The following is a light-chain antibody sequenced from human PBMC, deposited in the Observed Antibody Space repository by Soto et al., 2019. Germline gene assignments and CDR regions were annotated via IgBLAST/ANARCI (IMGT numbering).Light chain of an antibody. V-gene: IGKV3-15*01. CDR1: QSIGRN. J-gene: IGKJ4*01. CDR3: QQYNNWPLT. Sequence: EIVMTQSPSTLSVSPVERSTLSCRASQSIGRNLVWHQQKPGQAPRLLIYAAATRATGIPARFSGSGSGTEFTLTITSLQSEDFALYYCQQYNNWPLTFGGGTKVDIK. CDR2: AAA.